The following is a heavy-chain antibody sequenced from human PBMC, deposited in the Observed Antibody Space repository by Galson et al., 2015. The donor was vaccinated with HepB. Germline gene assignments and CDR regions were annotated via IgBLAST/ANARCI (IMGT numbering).Heavy chain of an antibody. J-gene: IGHJ4*02. V-gene: IGHV1-18*01. D-gene: IGHD6-6*01. CDR2: ISFYNDNA. CDR1: GYSFRNYG. Sequence: SVKVSCKASGYSFRNYGISWVRQAPGQGLEWMGWISFYNDNANYAQNLQGRVTMTTDTSTTTAYMELKSLRSDDTAAYYCARARYSSSPPDYWGQGTLVSVSS. CDR3: ARARYSSSPPDY.